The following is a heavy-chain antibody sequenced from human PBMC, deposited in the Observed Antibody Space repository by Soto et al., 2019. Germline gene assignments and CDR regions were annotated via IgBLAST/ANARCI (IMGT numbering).Heavy chain of an antibody. Sequence: QVQLVQSGAEVKKPGSSVKVSCKASGGTFSSYTISWVRQAPGQGLEWMGRIIPILGIANYAQKFQGRVTITADKSTSTAYMELSSLRSEDTAVYYWARGWATVTTGWFDPWGQGTLVTVSS. CDR3: ARGWATVTTGWFDP. CDR2: IIPILGIA. D-gene: IGHD4-17*01. V-gene: IGHV1-69*02. J-gene: IGHJ5*02. CDR1: GGTFSSYT.